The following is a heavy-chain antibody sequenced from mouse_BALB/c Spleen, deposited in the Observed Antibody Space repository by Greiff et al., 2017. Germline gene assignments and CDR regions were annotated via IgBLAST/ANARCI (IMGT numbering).Heavy chain of an antibody. Sequence: VQLQQSGPELVKPGASVKMSCKASGYTFTSYVMHWVKQKPGQGLEWIGYINPYNDGTKYNEKFKGKATLTSDKSSSTAYMELSSLTSEDSAVYYCASTYYRYDGYFDYWGQGTTLTVSS. V-gene: IGHV1-14*01. CDR2: INPYNDGT. CDR3: ASTYYRYDGYFDY. CDR1: GYTFTSYV. J-gene: IGHJ2*01. D-gene: IGHD2-14*01.